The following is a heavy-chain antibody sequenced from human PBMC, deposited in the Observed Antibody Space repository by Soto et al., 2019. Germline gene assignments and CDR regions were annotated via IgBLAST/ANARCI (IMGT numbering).Heavy chain of an antibody. J-gene: IGHJ5*02. CDR1: GGTFSSYA. Sequence: QVQLVQSGAEVKKPGSSVKVSCKASGGTFSSYAISWVRQAPGQGLEWMGGIIPIFGTANYAQKFQGRVTITADESTSTAYMELSSLRSEDTAVYYCARDASYYGGKRFPWFDPWGQGTLVTVSS. V-gene: IGHV1-69*01. D-gene: IGHD4-17*01. CDR3: ARDASYYGGKRFPWFDP. CDR2: IIPIFGTA.